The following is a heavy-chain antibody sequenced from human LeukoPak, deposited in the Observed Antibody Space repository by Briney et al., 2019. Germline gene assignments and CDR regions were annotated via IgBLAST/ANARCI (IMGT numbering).Heavy chain of an antibody. CDR3: VTASPHMSTSGPGAH. J-gene: IGHJ4*02. CDR2: ISYDGSNK. D-gene: IGHD5/OR15-5a*01. CDR1: GFTFSSYA. V-gene: IGHV3-30-3*01. Sequence: GRSLRLSCAAPGFTFSSYAMHWVRQAPGKGLEWVAVISYDGSNKYYADSVKGRFTISRDNSKSTVDLQMNSLRGDDTAVYYCVTASPHMSTSGPGAHWGQGTLVTVSS.